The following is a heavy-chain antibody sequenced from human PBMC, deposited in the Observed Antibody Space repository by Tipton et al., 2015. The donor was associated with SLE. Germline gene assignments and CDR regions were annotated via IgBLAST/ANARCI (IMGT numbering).Heavy chain of an antibody. CDR2: IYYSGST. V-gene: IGHV4-39*07. Sequence: TLSLTCTVSGGSISSSSYYWGWIRQPPGKGLEWIGSIYYSGSTYYNPSLKSRVTISADTSKTQFSLKLGSLTAADTAVYYCARVVTVGAAHYYDIDVWGQGTRVTVSS. D-gene: IGHD2-21*02. CDR1: GGSISSSSYY. J-gene: IGHJ6*02. CDR3: ARVVTVGAAHYYDIDV.